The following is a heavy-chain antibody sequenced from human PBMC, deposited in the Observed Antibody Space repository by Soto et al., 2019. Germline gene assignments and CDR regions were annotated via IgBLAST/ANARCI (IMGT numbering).Heavy chain of an antibody. D-gene: IGHD2-2*02. CDR3: ARKGAIVVVPAAIKGYYYYGMDV. V-gene: IGHV4-34*01. Sequence: SETLSLTCAVYGGSFSGYYWSWIRQPPGKGLEWIGEINHSGSTNYNPSLKSRVTISVDTSKNQFSLKLSSVTAADTAVYYCARKGAIVVVPAAIKGYYYYGMDVWGQGTTVTVSS. CDR2: INHSGST. CDR1: GGSFSGYY. J-gene: IGHJ6*02.